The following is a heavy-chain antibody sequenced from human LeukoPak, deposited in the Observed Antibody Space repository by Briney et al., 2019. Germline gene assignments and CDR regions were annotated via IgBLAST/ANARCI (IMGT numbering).Heavy chain of an antibody. D-gene: IGHD2-2*01. CDR1: GFTFGDYA. J-gene: IGHJ4*02. CDR2: IRSKAYGGTT. V-gene: IGHV3-49*04. Sequence: GGSLRLSCTASGFTFGDYAMSWVRQAPGKGLEWVGFIRSKAYGGTTEYAASVKGRFTISRDDSKSIAYLQMNSLKTEDTAVYYCATTLFCSSTSCPKTDYWGQGTLVTVSS. CDR3: ATTLFCSSTSCPKTDY.